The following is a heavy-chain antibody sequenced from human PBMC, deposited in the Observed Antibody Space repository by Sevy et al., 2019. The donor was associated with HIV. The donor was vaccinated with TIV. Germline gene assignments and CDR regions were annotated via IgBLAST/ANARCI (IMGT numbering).Heavy chain of an antibody. Sequence: GGSLRLSCAASGFTFSSYSMNWVRQAPGKGLEWVSSISSISSYIYYADSVKGRFTISRDNAMNSLYLQMNSLRAEDTAVYYCAREWGIAVAGREGFDYWGQGTLVTVSS. CDR1: GFTFSSYS. D-gene: IGHD6-19*01. CDR2: ISSISSYI. V-gene: IGHV3-21*01. CDR3: AREWGIAVAGREGFDY. J-gene: IGHJ4*02.